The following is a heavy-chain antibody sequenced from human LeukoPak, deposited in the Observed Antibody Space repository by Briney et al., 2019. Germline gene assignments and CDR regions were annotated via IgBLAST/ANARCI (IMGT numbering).Heavy chain of an antibody. Sequence: ASVNVSCKASGYTFTSYGISWVRQAPGQGLEWMGIINPSGGSTSYAQEFQGRVTMTRDTSTSTVYMELSSLRSEDTAVYYCARGIQLWLLPIDYWGQGTLVTVSP. J-gene: IGHJ4*02. V-gene: IGHV1-46*01. CDR1: GYTFTSYG. CDR3: ARGIQLWLLPIDY. CDR2: INPSGGST. D-gene: IGHD5-18*01.